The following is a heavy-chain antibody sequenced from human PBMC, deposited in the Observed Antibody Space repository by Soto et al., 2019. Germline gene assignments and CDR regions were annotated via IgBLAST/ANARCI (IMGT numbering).Heavy chain of an antibody. Sequence: QVQLVESGGGLVKPGGSLRLSCVASGFTFSDYYMTWIRQAPGKGLEWLSDISTSSNYRGYADSVKGRFTISRDNAKNSLYLQMNSVRAEDTAVYYCARDVQDHAFDIWGQGTMVTVSS. CDR3: ARDVQDHAFDI. CDR2: ISTSSNYR. V-gene: IGHV3-11*05. CDR1: GFTFSDYY. J-gene: IGHJ3*02.